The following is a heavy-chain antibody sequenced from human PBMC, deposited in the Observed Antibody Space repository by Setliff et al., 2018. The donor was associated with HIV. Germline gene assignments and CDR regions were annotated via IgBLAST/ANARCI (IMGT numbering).Heavy chain of an antibody. J-gene: IGHJ6*04. CDR3: ARSGSGWPHYQYHHTDV. D-gene: IGHD6-19*01. CDR1: GGTFSSFA. V-gene: IGHV1-69*13. Sequence: SVKVSCKASGGTFSSFAFSWIRQAPGQGLEWMGGIIPIFGKVEYAQRFQDRVKITADESTTTAYLELSSLRSEDTAIYYCARSGSGWPHYQYHHTDVWGKGTTVTVSS. CDR2: IIPIFGKV.